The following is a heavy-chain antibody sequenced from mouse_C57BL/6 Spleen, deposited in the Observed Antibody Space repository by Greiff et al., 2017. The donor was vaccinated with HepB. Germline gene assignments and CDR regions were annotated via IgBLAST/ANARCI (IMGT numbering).Heavy chain of an antibody. CDR2: ISSGSSTI. CDR1: GFTFSDYG. D-gene: IGHD2-4*01. J-gene: IGHJ4*01. CDR3: AKLDDYDVGYAMDY. Sequence: EVQVVESGGGLVKPGGSLKLSCAASGFTFSDYGMHWVRQAPEKGLEWVAYISSGSSTIYYADTVKGRFTISRDNAKNTLFLQMTSLRSEETAMYYCAKLDDYDVGYAMDYWGQGTSVTVSS. V-gene: IGHV5-17*01.